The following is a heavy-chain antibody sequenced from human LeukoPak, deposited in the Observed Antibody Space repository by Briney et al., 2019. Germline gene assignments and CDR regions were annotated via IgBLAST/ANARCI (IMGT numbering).Heavy chain of an antibody. Sequence: GRSLRLSCAASGFTFSSYAMHCVRHAPGKWLGWVAVISYDGSNKYYADSVKGRFTISRDNSKNTLYLQINSLRAEDTAVYYCAKEGVVVQVTRSFGLFDPWGQGTLVTVSS. CDR1: GFTFSSYA. J-gene: IGHJ5*02. D-gene: IGHD3/OR15-3a*01. CDR2: ISYDGSNK. V-gene: IGHV3-30*01. CDR3: AKEGVVVQVTRSFGLFDP.